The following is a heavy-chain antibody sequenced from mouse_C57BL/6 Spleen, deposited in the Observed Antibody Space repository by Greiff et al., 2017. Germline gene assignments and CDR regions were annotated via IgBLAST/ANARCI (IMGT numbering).Heavy chain of an antibody. Sequence: VQLQESGPELVKPGASVKISCKASGYAISSSWMNWVKQRPGKGLEWIGRIYPGDGDTNYNGKFKGKATLTADKSSSTAYMQLSSLTSEDSAVYFCARYYGSTYWYFDVWGTGTTVTVSS. V-gene: IGHV1-82*01. CDR2: IYPGDGDT. D-gene: IGHD1-1*01. J-gene: IGHJ1*03. CDR3: ARYYGSTYWYFDV. CDR1: GYAISSSW.